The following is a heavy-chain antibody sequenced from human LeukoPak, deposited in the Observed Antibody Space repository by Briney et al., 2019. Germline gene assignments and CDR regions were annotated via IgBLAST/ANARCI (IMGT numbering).Heavy chain of an antibody. D-gene: IGHD6-13*01. V-gene: IGHV3-7*01. CDR2: IKQDGSEK. J-gene: IGHJ4*02. Sequence: GGSLRLSCAASGFTFSSYWMSWVRQAPGKGLEGVANIKQDGSEKYYVDSVKGRFTISRDNAKNSLYLQMNSLRAEDTAVYYCARVGLYSSSWYYYFDYWGQGTLVTVSS. CDR1: GFTFSSYW. CDR3: ARVGLYSSSWYYYFDY.